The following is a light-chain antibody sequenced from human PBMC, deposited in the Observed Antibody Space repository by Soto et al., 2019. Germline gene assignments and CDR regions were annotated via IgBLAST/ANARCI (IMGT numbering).Light chain of an antibody. CDR1: LSISGW. CDR2: DDS. CDR3: QQYNHYWT. Sequence: DIRWTKSRSTLSTSVGARVVITCPPSLSISGWLAWYQQKPGKAAKVLIYDDSGLESGVPSRFSGSGSGTEFSLTISSLQPDDFATYYCQQYNHYWTFGQGTKVDIK. V-gene: IGKV1-5*01. J-gene: IGKJ1*01.